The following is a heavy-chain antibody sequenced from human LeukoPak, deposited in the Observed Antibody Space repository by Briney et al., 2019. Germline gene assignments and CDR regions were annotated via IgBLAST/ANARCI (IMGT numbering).Heavy chain of an antibody. CDR2: IKSKADGETT. D-gene: IGHD4/OR15-4a*01. CDR3: AIDEPNYAPYDFDY. Sequence: PGGSLRLSCADSRFTFSNAWMNWVRQAPGKGLEWVGRIKSKADGETTDYAAPVKGRFTISRDDSNNMVYLQMNSLKIEDTAVYYCAIDEPNYAPYDFDYWGQGTLVTVSS. J-gene: IGHJ4*02. V-gene: IGHV3-15*01. CDR1: RFTFSNAW.